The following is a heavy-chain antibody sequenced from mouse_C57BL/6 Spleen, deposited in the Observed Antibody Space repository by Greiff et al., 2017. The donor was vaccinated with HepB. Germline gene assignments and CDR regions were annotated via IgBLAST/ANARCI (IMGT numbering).Heavy chain of an antibody. CDR1: GYSFTSYY. J-gene: IGHJ4*01. CDR2: IYPGSGNT. Sequence: QVQLQQSGPELVKPGASVKISCKASGYSFTSYYIHWVKQRPGQGLEWIGWIYPGSGNTKYNEKFKGKATLTADTSSSTAYMQLSSLTSEDSAFYYCANYGYVRDYYAMDYWGQGTSVTVSS. CDR3: ANYGYVRDYYAMDY. V-gene: IGHV1-66*01. D-gene: IGHD2-2*01.